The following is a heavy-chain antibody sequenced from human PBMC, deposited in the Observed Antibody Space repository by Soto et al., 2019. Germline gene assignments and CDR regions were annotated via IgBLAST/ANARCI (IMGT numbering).Heavy chain of an antibody. V-gene: IGHV3-15*01. CDR3: ARDPPATRHGMDV. CDR2: LTSKRAGGTS. Sequence: VQLVESGGGLVKPGGSLRLSCAVSGVTVSNVWMGWVRQAPGKGLEWVAHLTSKRAGGTSDYAAPVKGRFSISRDNSKSTLYLQMKSLRAEDTAVYYCARDPPATRHGMDVWGQGTTVTVSS. CDR1: GVTVSNVW. J-gene: IGHJ6*02.